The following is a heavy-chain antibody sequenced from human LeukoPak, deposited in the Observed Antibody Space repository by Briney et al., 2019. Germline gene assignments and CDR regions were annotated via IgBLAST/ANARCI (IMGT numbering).Heavy chain of an antibody. CDR1: GLSYSDSY. J-gene: IGHJ4*02. V-gene: IGHV3-11*03. D-gene: IGHD3-10*01. CDR3: ARTVGRGPGEHFDY. Sequence: GGFLRLSCAASGLSYSDSYMTWIRQAPGKGLEWVSYISSSGSYTNYADSVQGRFTVSRDNAKNSLFLHMTSLRAEDTAVYYCARTVGRGPGEHFDYWGQGTLVIVSS. CDR2: ISSSGSYT.